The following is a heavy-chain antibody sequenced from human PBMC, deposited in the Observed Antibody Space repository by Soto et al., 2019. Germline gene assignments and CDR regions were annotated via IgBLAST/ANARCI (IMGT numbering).Heavy chain of an antibody. CDR2: INPKSGGT. CDR1: GYSFTDYH. V-gene: IGHV1-2*04. J-gene: IGHJ6*02. Sequence: GASVKVSWKASGYSFTDYHIHWVRQAPGQGLEWLGRINPKSGGTSTAQKFQGWVTMTTDTSISTASMELTRLTSDDTAIYYCARVGSPHCSNGVCSFFYNREMDVWG. D-gene: IGHD2-8*01. CDR3: ARVGSPHCSNGVCSFFYNREMDV.